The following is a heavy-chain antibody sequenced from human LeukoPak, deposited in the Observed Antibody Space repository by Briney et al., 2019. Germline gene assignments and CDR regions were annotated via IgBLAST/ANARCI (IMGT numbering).Heavy chain of an antibody. D-gene: IGHD5-18*01. CDR3: ARGTGYSYVDALDI. Sequence: ASVKVSCKASGYTFTGYYMHWVRQAPGQGLEWMGWINPNSGGTNYAQRFQGRVTMTRDTSISTAYMELSRLRSDDTAVYYCARGTGYSYVDALDIWGQGTMVTVSS. V-gene: IGHV1-2*02. CDR2: INPNSGGT. CDR1: GYTFTGYY. J-gene: IGHJ3*02.